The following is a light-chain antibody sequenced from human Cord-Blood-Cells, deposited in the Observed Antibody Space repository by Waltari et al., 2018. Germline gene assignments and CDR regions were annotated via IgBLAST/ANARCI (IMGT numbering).Light chain of an antibody. Sequence: QSVLTQPPSASGTPGQRVTISCSGSSSNIGSNYVYWYQQHPGTAPKLLIYRNNQRRSGVPDRFSGSKSGTSASLAISGLRSEDEADYYCAAWDDSLSGWVFGGGTKLTVL. J-gene: IGLJ3*02. CDR2: RNN. CDR3: AAWDDSLSGWV. V-gene: IGLV1-47*01. CDR1: SSNIGSNY.